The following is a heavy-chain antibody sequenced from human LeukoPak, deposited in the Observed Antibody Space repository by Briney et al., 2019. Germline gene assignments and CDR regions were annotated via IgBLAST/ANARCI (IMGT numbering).Heavy chain of an antibody. V-gene: IGHV3-11*01. CDR3: AIGSDTAMVPLSY. CDR2: ISSSGSTI. D-gene: IGHD5-18*01. Sequence: GGSLRLSCAASGFTFSDYYMSWIRQAPGKGLEWVSYISSSGSTIYYADSVKGRFTISRDNAKNSLYLQMNSLRAEDTAVYYCAIGSDTAMVPLSYWGQGTLVTVSS. CDR1: GFTFSDYY. J-gene: IGHJ4*02.